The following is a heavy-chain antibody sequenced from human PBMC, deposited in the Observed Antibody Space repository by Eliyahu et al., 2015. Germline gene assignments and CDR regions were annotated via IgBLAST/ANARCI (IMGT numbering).Heavy chain of an antibody. CDR3: AADVRSSSWLNWFDP. CDR2: IVVGSGNT. Sequence: QMQLVQSGPEVKKPGTSVKVXCKASGXTFTSSAVQWVRQARGQRXEWIGWIVVGSGNTNYAQKFQERVTITRDMSTSTAYMELSSLRSEDTAVYYCAADVRSSSWLNWFDPWGQGTLVTVSS. J-gene: IGHJ5*02. V-gene: IGHV1-58*01. CDR1: GXTFTSSA. D-gene: IGHD6-13*01.